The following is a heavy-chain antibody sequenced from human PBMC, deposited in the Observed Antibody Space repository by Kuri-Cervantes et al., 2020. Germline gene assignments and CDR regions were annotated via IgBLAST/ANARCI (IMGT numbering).Heavy chain of an antibody. CDR1: GFTFNSYS. D-gene: IGHD6-13*01. CDR2: ISGGGSST. CDR3: AKMGWIGAASGDY. V-gene: IGHV3-23*01. Sequence: GGSLRLSCAASGFTFNSYSMSWVRQAPGKGLEWVSAISGGGSSTYYADSVKGRFTISRDNSENTLFLQMNSLRAEDTAVYYCAKMGWIGAASGDYWGQGTLVTVSS. J-gene: IGHJ4*02.